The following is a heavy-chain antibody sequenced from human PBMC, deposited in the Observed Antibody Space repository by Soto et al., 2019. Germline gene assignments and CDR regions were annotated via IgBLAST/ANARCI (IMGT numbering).Heavy chain of an antibody. CDR2: ISSSSSYT. V-gene: IGHV3-11*06. J-gene: IGHJ4*02. D-gene: IGHD3-10*01. CDR3: ARSAVLLWFGEITNFDY. Sequence: QVQLVESGGGLVKPGGSLRLSCAASGFTFSDYYMSWIRQAPGKGLEWVSYISSSSSYTNYADSVKGRFTISRDNAKNSLYLQMNSLRAEDTAVYYCARSAVLLWFGEITNFDYWGQGTLVTVSS. CDR1: GFTFSDYY.